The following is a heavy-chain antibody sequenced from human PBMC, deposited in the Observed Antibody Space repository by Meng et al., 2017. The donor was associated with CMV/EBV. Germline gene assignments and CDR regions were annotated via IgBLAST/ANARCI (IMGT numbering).Heavy chain of an antibody. CDR1: GFTFSDYE. CDR2: IDYSGTGV. V-gene: IGHV3-48*03. CDR3: ARAWGIHFDY. D-gene: IGHD3-16*01. J-gene: IGHJ4*02. Sequence: GGSLRLSCAGSGFTFSDYEMSWVRQAPGKGLEWVSNIDYSGTGVYYADSMRGRFTVSRDNARNSLYLQLNSLRAEDTAVYYCARAWGIHFDYWGQGVVVTVS.